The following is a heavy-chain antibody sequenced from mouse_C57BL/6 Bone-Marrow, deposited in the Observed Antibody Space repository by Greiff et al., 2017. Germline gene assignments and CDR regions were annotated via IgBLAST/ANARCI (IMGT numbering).Heavy chain of an antibody. CDR1: GYTFTDHT. V-gene: IGHV1-78*01. CDR3: ARGDDGYYLYAMDD. D-gene: IGHD2-3*01. J-gene: IGHJ4*01. CDR2: IYPRNGGT. Sequence: QVQLQQSDAELVKPGASVKISCKVSGYTFTDHTLHWMKQRPEQGLEWIGYIYPRNGGTKYNEKFKCKATLTADKSSSTAYMQLNSLTSEDSAVYFCARGDDGYYLYAMDDWGQGTSVTVSS.